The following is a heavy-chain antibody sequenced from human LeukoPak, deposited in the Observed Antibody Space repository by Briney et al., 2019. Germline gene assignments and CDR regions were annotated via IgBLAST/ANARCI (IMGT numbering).Heavy chain of an antibody. V-gene: IGHV1-18*01. D-gene: IGHD1-26*01. CDR2: ISAYNGNT. CDR3: ARGSGSYWGSPPLTLDY. J-gene: IGHJ4*02. CDR1: GYTFTSYG. Sequence: PLASVKVSCKASGYTFTSYGISWVRQAPGQGLEWMGWISAYNGNTNYAQKLQGRVTMTTDTSTSTAYMELRSLRSDDTAVYYCARGSGSYWGSPPLTLDYWGQGTLVTVSS.